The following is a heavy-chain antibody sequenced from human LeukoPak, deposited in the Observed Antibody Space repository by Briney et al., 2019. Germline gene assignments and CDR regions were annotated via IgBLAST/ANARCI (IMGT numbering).Heavy chain of an antibody. CDR3: ARAEMATTGRTDAFDI. CDR1: GYPFSSHG. Sequence: ASVKVSCKASGYPFSSHGITWVRQAPGQGLEWMGWISCYNGDTHYAQKFQGRVTMTTDKPTSTAYMELKSLRSDDTAVYYCARAEMATTGRTDAFDIWGQGTMVTVSS. CDR2: ISCYNGDT. D-gene: IGHD5-24*01. J-gene: IGHJ3*02. V-gene: IGHV1-18*01.